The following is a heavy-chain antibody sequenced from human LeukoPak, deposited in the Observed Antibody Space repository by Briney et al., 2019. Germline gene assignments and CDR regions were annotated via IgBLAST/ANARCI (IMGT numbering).Heavy chain of an antibody. CDR3: AREYSGSYPDY. J-gene: IGHJ4*02. Sequence: ASVTVSCTASGDTFTGYYMHWVRQAPGQGLEWIGRIYTNSGATNYPQKFQGRVTMNRDTSISTAYMELSRLRSDGTAVYYCAREYSGSYPDYWGQGTLVTVSS. V-gene: IGHV1-2*06. CDR1: GDTFTGYY. CDR2: IYTNSGAT. D-gene: IGHD1-26*01.